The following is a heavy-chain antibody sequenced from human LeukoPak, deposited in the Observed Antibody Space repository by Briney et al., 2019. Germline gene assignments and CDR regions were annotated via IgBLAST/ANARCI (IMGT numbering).Heavy chain of an antibody. CDR2: INHSGST. CDR3: ARGRDSSSWYYY. Sequence: PSETLSLTCAVYGGSFSGYYRSWIRQPPGKGLEWIGEINHSGSTNYNPSLKSRVTISVDTSKNQFSLKLSSVTAADTAVYYCARGRDSSSWYYYWGQGTLVTVSS. D-gene: IGHD6-13*01. J-gene: IGHJ4*02. V-gene: IGHV4-34*01. CDR1: GGSFSGYY.